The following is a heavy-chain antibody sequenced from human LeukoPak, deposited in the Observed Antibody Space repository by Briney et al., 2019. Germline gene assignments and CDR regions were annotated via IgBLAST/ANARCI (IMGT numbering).Heavy chain of an antibody. CDR2: ISGSGGTT. V-gene: IGHV3-23*01. Sequence: GGSLRLSCEVSGFTFSSYSMTWVRQAPGNGLEWVSVISGSGGTTYYAEPVKGRFTISSDNSKDTVYLQMNSLRAEDPAVYYCAKGHRSSTTCFHEYWGEGTLVTVSS. D-gene: IGHD2-2*01. CDR1: GFTFSSYS. CDR3: AKGHRSSTTCFHEY. J-gene: IGHJ4*02.